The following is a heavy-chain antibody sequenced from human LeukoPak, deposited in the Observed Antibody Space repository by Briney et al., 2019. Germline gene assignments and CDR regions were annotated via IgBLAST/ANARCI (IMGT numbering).Heavy chain of an antibody. CDR2: IRSDGSST. Sequence: GGSLRLSCVASGFSFSAYIMHWVRQAPGKGLEYVSAIRSDGSSTFYPNSVKGRITISRDNSKSTLYLQMGSLRAEDTAVYYYTRRYGGHSGWAGYHDSWGQGTLVTVSS. D-gene: IGHD6-19*01. V-gene: IGHV3-64*01. CDR1: GFSFSAYI. J-gene: IGHJ4*02. CDR3: TRRYGGHSGWAGYHDS.